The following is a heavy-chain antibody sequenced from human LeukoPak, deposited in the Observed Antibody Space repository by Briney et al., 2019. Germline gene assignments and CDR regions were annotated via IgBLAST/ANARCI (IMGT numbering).Heavy chain of an antibody. V-gene: IGHV1-69*06. CDR3: ARDSLVRHIVVVIAREAYAFHI. Sequence: ASVKVSCKVSGGTFSSYSISWVRQAPGQGREWMGGIIPIFGTTNYAQKFQGSVTITADKSTGTAYMQLSSLSSEDTAVYYCARDSLVRHIVVVIAREAYAFHIWGQRTMATVSS. CDR1: GGTFSSYS. J-gene: IGHJ3*02. CDR2: IIPIFGTT. D-gene: IGHD2-21*01.